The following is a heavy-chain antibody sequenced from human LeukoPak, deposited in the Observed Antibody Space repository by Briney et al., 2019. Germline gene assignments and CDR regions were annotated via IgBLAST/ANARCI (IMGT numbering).Heavy chain of an antibody. CDR1: SGSISSYY. Sequence: SETLSLTCTVSSGSISSYYWSWIRQPPGKGLEWIGYIYYSGSTNYNPSLKSRVTISVDTSKNQFSLKLSSVTAADTAVYYCARGRQKGYYGSGSYPRGYFDYWGQGTLVTVSS. J-gene: IGHJ4*02. V-gene: IGHV4-59*01. D-gene: IGHD3-10*01. CDR2: IYYSGST. CDR3: ARGRQKGYYGSGSYPRGYFDY.